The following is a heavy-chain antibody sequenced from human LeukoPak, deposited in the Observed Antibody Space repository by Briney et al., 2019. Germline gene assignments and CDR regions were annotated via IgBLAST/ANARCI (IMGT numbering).Heavy chain of an antibody. V-gene: IGHV3-48*01. CDR2: ISSSSSTI. J-gene: IGHJ4*02. CDR1: GFTFSSYS. D-gene: IGHD1-26*01. CDR3: AREASGGSYIWDY. Sequence: GGSLRLSCAASGFTFSSYSMNWVRQAPGKGLEWVSYISSSSSTIYYADSVKGRFTISRDNAKNSLYLQMNSLRAEDTAVYYCAREASGGSYIWDYWGQGTLVTVSS.